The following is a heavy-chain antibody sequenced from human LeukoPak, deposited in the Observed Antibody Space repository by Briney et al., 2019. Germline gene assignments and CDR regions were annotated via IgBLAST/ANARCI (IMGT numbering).Heavy chain of an antibody. CDR3: ATGFDP. Sequence: PGGSLRLSRAASGFTFSSYGMHWVRQAPGKGLEWVAVISYDGSNKYYADSVKGRFTISRDNSKNTLYLQMNSLRAEDTAVYYCATGFDPWGQGTLVTVSS. J-gene: IGHJ5*02. V-gene: IGHV3-30*03. CDR2: ISYDGSNK. CDR1: GFTFSSYG.